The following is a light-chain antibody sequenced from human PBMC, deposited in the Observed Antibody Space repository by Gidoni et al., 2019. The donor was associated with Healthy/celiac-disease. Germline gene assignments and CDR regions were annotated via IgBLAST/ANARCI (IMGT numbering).Light chain of an antibody. Sequence: SCELTQDPAVSVALGQTVRITCQGDSLRSYYASWYQQKPGQAPVLVIYGKNNRPSGIPDRFSGSSSGNTASLTITGAQAEDEPDYYCNSRDSSGNHLWVFGGGTKLTVL. CDR3: NSRDSSGNHLWV. V-gene: IGLV3-19*01. J-gene: IGLJ3*02. CDR1: SLRSYY. CDR2: GKN.